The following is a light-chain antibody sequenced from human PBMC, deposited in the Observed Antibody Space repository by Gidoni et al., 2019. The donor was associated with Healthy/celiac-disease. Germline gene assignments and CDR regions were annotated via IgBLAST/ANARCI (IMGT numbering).Light chain of an antibody. V-gene: IGKV3-20*01. CDR3: QQYGASPLT. CDR1: QPVSGNF. Sequence: EIILTQSPGTLSVSPGERATLFCRATQPVSGNFLAWYPQKPGQPPSLLIYDTSRRATGVPDRFSGSGSGTDFSLLISRLQTEDSALYYCQQYGASPLTFGGGTRVEI. CDR2: DTS. J-gene: IGKJ4*01.